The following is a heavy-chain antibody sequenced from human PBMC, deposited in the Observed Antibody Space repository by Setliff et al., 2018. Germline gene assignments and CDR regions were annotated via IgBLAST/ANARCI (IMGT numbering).Heavy chain of an antibody. CDR1: GYTFTSYG. Sequence: ASVKVSCKASGYTFTSYGISWVRQAPGQGLEWMGWISAYNGNTNHAQKLQGRVTMTTDTSTSTAYMELRSLRSDDTAVYYCARGGRYDFWSGYTRGAFDIWGQGTMGT. V-gene: IGHV1-18*01. CDR3: ARGGRYDFWSGYTRGAFDI. J-gene: IGHJ3*02. D-gene: IGHD3-3*01. CDR2: ISAYNGNT.